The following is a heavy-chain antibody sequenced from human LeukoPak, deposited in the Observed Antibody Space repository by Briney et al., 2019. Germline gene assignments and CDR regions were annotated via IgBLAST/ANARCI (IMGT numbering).Heavy chain of an antibody. D-gene: IGHD6-13*01. CDR1: GVSISSYY. J-gene: IGHJ4*02. V-gene: IGHV4-4*07. Sequence: KPSETLSLTCTVSGVSISSYYWSWIRQPAGKGLEWIARIYTSGSTNYNPSLKSRVTMSVDTSKSQFSLKLSSVTAADTAVYYCARDHSSSWYSLPGYWGQGTLVTVSS. CDR2: IYTSGST. CDR3: ARDHSSSWYSLPGY.